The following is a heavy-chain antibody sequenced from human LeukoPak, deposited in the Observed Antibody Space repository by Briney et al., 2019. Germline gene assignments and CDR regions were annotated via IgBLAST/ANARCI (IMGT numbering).Heavy chain of an antibody. J-gene: IGHJ4*02. Sequence: GGSLRLSCAASGFTFSSYSMSWVRQGPGKGLEWVSYISSSSSTIYYADSVKGRFTISRDNAKNSLYLQMNSLRAEDTAVYYCAGELVVPAASHFDYWGQGTLVTVSS. D-gene: IGHD2-2*01. CDR1: GFTFSSYS. CDR3: AGELVVPAASHFDY. CDR2: ISSSSSTI. V-gene: IGHV3-48*01.